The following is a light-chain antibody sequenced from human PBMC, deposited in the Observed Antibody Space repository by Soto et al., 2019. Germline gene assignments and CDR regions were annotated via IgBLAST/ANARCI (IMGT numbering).Light chain of an antibody. Sequence: DNQMTQYPSTLSVYVADRVPNTRRASQTVSSWLAWYQKETGEAPRLLIYDASAWPRGIPARLSGSGYGTKLTITIASMQSDDFETYYCQQYKTFPVTFGRGTKVDIK. CDR1: QTVSSW. CDR3: QQYKTFPVT. CDR2: DAS. V-gene: IGKV1-5*01. J-gene: IGKJ1*01.